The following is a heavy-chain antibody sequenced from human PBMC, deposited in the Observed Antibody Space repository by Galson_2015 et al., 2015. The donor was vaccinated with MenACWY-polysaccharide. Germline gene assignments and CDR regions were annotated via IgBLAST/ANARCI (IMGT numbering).Heavy chain of an antibody. Sequence: SLRLSCAASGFTFSTYGMSWVRQAPGKGLEWVSAITGSGGSTYYADSVKGRFTISRDNSKNTVYLQMNSLRAEDTAVYYCAKEGSCSGGSCSGWFVPWGQGTLVPVSS. J-gene: IGHJ5*02. CDR2: ITGSGGST. D-gene: IGHD2-15*01. CDR3: AKEGSCSGGSCSGWFVP. CDR1: GFTFSTYG. V-gene: IGHV3-23*01.